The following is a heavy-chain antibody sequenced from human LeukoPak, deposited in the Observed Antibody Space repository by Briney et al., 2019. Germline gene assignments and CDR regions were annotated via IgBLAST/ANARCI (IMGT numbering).Heavy chain of an antibody. CDR3: ARDSVGYCSGGSCYPDFGY. V-gene: IGHV3-48*04. CDR2: ISSSSSTI. J-gene: IGHJ4*02. D-gene: IGHD2-15*01. Sequence: GGSLRLSCAASGFTVSSNYMSWVRQAPGKGLEWVSYISSSSSTIYYADSVKGRFIISRDNAQNSLFLQMNSLRAEDTAVYFCARDSVGYCSGGSCYPDFGYWGQGTLVTVSS. CDR1: GFTVSSNY.